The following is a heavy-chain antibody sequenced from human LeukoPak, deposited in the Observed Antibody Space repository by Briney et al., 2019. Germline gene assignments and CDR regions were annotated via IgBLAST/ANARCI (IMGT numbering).Heavy chain of an antibody. V-gene: IGHV3-7*01. CDR3: ARDLPNGWFDY. Sequence: GESLRLSCAVSGFTFRSYWMTWVRQAPGKGLEWVANIKQDGSEKYYLDSVKGRFTISRDNAKNSVYLQVNSLRAEDRAVYYCARDLPNGWFDYWGQGTLVTVSS. CDR2: IKQDGSEK. J-gene: IGHJ4*02. CDR1: GFTFRSYW. D-gene: IGHD6-19*01.